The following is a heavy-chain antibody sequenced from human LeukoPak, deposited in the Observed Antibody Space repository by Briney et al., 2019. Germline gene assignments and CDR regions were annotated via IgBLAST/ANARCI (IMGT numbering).Heavy chain of an antibody. J-gene: IGHJ5*02. Sequence: GGSLRLPCAASGFTVSSNYMNWVRQAPGKGLEWVSVIYSGGSTYYADSVKGRFTISRDNSKNTLYLQMNSLRAEDTAVYYCARDQVPYYDILTGYSWNWFDPWGQGTLVTVSS. V-gene: IGHV3-53*01. CDR1: GFTVSSNY. CDR2: IYSGGST. CDR3: ARDQVPYYDILTGYSWNWFDP. D-gene: IGHD3-9*01.